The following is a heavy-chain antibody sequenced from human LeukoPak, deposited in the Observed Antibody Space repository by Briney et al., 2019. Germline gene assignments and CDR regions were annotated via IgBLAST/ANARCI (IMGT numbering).Heavy chain of an antibody. CDR1: GFTVSSNY. CDR2: IYSGGST. Sequence: PGGSLRLSCAASGFTVSSNYMSWVRQAPGKGLEWVSVIYSGGSTYYADSVKGRFTISRDNSKNTLYLQMNSLRAEDTAVYYCARDRAPNWFDPWGQGTLVTVSS. J-gene: IGHJ5*02. D-gene: IGHD3-10*01. CDR3: ARDRAPNWFDP. V-gene: IGHV3-66*01.